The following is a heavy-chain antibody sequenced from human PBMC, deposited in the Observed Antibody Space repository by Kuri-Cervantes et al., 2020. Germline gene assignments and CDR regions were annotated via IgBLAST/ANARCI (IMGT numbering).Heavy chain of an antibody. CDR2: ISYDGSNK. CDR1: GFTFSSYA. CDR3: ARRAPGLRAYSSSPYAFDI. D-gene: IGHD6-13*01. J-gene: IGHJ3*02. V-gene: IGHV3-30-3*01. Sequence: GESLKISCAAPGFTFSSYAMHWVRQAPGKGLEWVAVISYDGSNKYYADSVKGRFTISRDNSKNTLYLQMNSLRAEGTAVYYCARRAPGLRAYSSSPYAFDIWGQGTMVTVSS.